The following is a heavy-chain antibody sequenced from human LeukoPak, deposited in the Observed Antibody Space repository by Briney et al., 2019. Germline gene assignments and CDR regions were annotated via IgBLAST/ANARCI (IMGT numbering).Heavy chain of an antibody. CDR3: ARESRVAARGGYFDY. D-gene: IGHD6-6*01. Sequence: GGSLRPSCAASGFTFDDYGMSWVRQAPGKGLEWVSGINWNGGSTGYADSVKGRFTISRDNAKNSLYLQMNSLRAEDTALYYCARESRVAARGGYFDYWGQGTLVTVSS. CDR2: INWNGGST. CDR1: GFTFDDYG. J-gene: IGHJ4*02. V-gene: IGHV3-20*04.